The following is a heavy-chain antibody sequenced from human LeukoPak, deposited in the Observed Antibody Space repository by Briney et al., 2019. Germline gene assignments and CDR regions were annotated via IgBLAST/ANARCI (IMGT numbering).Heavy chain of an antibody. Sequence: GRSLRLSCAASGFTFSTYAMHCVRQAPGKGLEWVAVISYDGSNKYYADSVKGRFTISRDNSKNTLYLQMNSLRAEDTAVYYCAKDRRGVAASDNWFDPWGQGTLVTVSS. CDR1: GFTFSTYA. J-gene: IGHJ5*02. CDR3: AKDRRGVAASDNWFDP. V-gene: IGHV3-30-3*01. CDR2: ISYDGSNK. D-gene: IGHD2-15*01.